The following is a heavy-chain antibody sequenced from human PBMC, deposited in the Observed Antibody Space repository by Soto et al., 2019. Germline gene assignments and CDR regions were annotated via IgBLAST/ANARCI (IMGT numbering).Heavy chain of an antibody. CDR1: GGSISSGGYY. V-gene: IGHV4-31*03. CDR2: IYYSGST. CDR3: ARVVRSAPVVPAASPGDWFDP. Sequence: SETLSLTCTVSGGSISSGGYYWSWIRQHPGKGLEWIGYIYYSGSTYYNPSLKSRVTISVDTSKNQFSLKLSSVTAADTAVYYCARVVRSAPVVPAASPGDWFDPWGQGTLVTVSS. J-gene: IGHJ5*02. D-gene: IGHD2-2*01.